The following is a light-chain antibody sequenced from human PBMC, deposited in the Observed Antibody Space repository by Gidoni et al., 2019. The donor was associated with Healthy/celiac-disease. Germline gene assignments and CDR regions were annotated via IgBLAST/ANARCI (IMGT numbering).Light chain of an antibody. CDR1: QSTSSY. V-gene: IGKV1-39*01. J-gene: IGKJ1*01. CDR3: QQSYSTPQT. CDR2: AAS. Sequence: DIQMTQSTSSLSASVGDRVTITCRASQSTSSYLNWYQPKPGKAPKLLIYAASSLQSGVPSRFSGSGSGTDFTLTISSLQPEDFATYYCQQSYSTPQTFGQGTKVEIK.